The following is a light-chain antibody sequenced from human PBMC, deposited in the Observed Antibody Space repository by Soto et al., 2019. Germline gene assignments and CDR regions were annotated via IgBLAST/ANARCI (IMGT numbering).Light chain of an antibody. CDR2: WAS. Sequence: DIVMTQSPDSLAVSLGERATINFKSSQSVLYSSNNKNYLAWYQQKPGQPPKLLIYWASTRESGVPDRFCGSGSGTDFTLTISSLHAEDVAVYYCHQYYSTPYTFGQGTKLEIK. CDR3: HQYYSTPYT. CDR1: QSVLYSSNNKNY. J-gene: IGKJ2*01. V-gene: IGKV4-1*01.